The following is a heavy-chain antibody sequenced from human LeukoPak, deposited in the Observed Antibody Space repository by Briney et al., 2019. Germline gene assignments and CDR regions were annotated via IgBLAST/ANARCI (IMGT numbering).Heavy chain of an antibody. CDR2: IYYSGST. J-gene: IGHJ6*02. Sequence: SETLSFTCTVSGGSISSYYWSWIRQPPGKGLEWIGYIYYSGSTNYNPSLKSRVTISVDTSKNQFSLKLSSVTAADMAVYYCARDSSYYYGMDVWGQGTTVTVSS. V-gene: IGHV4-59*01. CDR1: GGSISSYY. CDR3: ARDSSYYYGMDV.